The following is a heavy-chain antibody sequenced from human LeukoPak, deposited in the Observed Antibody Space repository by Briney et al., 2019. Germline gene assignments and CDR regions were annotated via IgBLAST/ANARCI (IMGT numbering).Heavy chain of an antibody. D-gene: IGHD3-3*01. J-gene: IGHJ4*02. CDR2: IYYSGST. CDR1: GGSISSSSYY. Sequence: SETLSLTCTVSGGSISSSSYYWGWIRQPPGKGLEWIVSIYYSGSTYYNPSLKSRVTISVDTSKNQFSLKLSSVTAADTAVYYCARHTSAIFGVGLDFDYWGQGTLVTVSS. CDR3: ARHTSAIFGVGLDFDY. V-gene: IGHV4-39*01.